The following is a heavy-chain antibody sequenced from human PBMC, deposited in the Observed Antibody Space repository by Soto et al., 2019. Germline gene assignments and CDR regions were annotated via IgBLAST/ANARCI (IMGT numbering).Heavy chain of an antibody. CDR2: IYYSGST. J-gene: IGHJ5*02. CDR1: GGSISSGGYY. CDR3: AREGPYCTIGVCLSSWFDP. Sequence: PSETLSLTCTVSGGSISSGGYYWSWIRQHPGKGLEWIGYIYYSGSTYYNPSLKSRVTISVDTSKNQFSLELSSVTAADTAVYYCAREGPYCTIGVCLSSWFDPWGQGTLLTVSS. V-gene: IGHV4-31*03. D-gene: IGHD2-8*01.